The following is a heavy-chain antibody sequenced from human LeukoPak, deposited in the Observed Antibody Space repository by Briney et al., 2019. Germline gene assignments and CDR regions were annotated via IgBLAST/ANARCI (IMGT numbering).Heavy chain of an antibody. CDR3: ARHGVDILTGYYHTDY. CDR2: IYYSGST. V-gene: IGHV4-39*01. CDR1: GGSISSSSYY. J-gene: IGHJ4*02. Sequence: SETLSLTRTVSGGSISSSSYYWGWIRQPPGKGLEWIGSIYYSGSTYYNPSLKSRVTISVDTSKNQFSLKLSSVTAADTAVYYCARHGVDILTGYYHTDYWGQGTLVTVSS. D-gene: IGHD3-9*01.